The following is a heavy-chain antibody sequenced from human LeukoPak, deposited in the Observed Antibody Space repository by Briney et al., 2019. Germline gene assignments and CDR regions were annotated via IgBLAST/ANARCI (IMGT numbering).Heavy chain of an antibody. CDR2: IYHSGST. J-gene: IGHJ4*02. CDR1: GGSISSGGYS. Sequence: SETLSLTCAVSGGSISSGGYSWSWIRQPPGKGLEWIVYIYHSGSTYYNPSLKSRVTISVDRSKNQFSLKLSSVTAADTAVYYCARESITIFGVVTPPDYWGQGTLVTVSS. V-gene: IGHV4-30-2*01. D-gene: IGHD3-3*01. CDR3: ARESITIFGVVTPPDY.